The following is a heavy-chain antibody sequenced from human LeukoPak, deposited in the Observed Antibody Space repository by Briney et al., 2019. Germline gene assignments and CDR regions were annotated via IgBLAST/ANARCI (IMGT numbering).Heavy chain of an antibody. D-gene: IGHD2-21*02. CDR2: ISSSSSYI. CDR3: AYEAYCGGDCPN. V-gene: IGHV3-21*01. CDR1: GFTFSSYS. Sequence: GGSLRLSCAASGFTFSSYSMNWVRRAPGKGLEWVSSISSSSSYIYYADSVKGRFTISRDNAKNSLYLQMNSLRAEDTAVYYCAYEAYCGGDCPNWGQGTLVTVSS. J-gene: IGHJ4*02.